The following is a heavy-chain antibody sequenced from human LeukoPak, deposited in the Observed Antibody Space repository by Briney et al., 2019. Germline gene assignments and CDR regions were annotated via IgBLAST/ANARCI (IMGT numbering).Heavy chain of an antibody. V-gene: IGHV1-69*13. J-gene: IGHJ4*02. CDR1: GGTFSSYA. Sequence: SVKVSCKASGGTFSSYAISWVRQAPGQGLEWMGGIIPIFGTANYAQKFQGRVTITADESTSTAYMELSSLRAEDTAVYYCARDQEQWLPRGLDYWGQGTLVTVSS. CDR2: IIPIFGTA. CDR3: ARDQEQWLPRGLDY. D-gene: IGHD6-19*01.